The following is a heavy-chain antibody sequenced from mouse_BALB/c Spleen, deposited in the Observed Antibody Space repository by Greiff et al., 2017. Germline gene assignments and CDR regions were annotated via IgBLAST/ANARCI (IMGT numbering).Heavy chain of an antibody. V-gene: IGHV2-9*02. J-gene: IGHJ1*01. CDR2: IWAGGST. CDR1: GFSLTSYG. CDR3: ARDPLRRGYFDV. D-gene: IGHD2-12*01. Sequence: VKLVESGPGLVAPSQSLSITCTVSGFSLTSYGVHWVRQPPGKGLEWLGVIWAGGSTNYNSALMSRLSISKDNSKSQVFLKMNSLQTDDTAMYYCARDPLRRGYFDVWGAGTTVTVSS.